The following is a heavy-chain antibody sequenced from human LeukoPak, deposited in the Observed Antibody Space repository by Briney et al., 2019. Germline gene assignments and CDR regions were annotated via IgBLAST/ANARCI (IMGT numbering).Heavy chain of an antibody. V-gene: IGHV1-8*03. CDR2: MNPNSGNT. D-gene: IGHD3-9*01. Sequence: ASVKVSCKASGYTFTSYDINWVRQATGQGLEWMGWMNPNSGNTGYAQKFQGGATITRDTSINTAYMELSSLRSEDTAVYYCARGVDAGLDYWGQGILVTVSS. CDR3: ARGVDAGLDY. J-gene: IGHJ4*02. CDR1: GYTFTSYD.